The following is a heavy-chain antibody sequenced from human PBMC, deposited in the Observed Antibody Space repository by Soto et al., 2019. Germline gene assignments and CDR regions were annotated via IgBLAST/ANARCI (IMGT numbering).Heavy chain of an antibody. Sequence: QVQLVQSGAEVKKPESSVRVSCKASGGTFNSYAITWVRQAPGQGLEWMGGTIPMFSTTNYAEKFQGRVTITEDESTNTHYMELSSLRSEGTAVYYCTRCGIRYHSIGYYLGIDGMDVWGQGTTVIVSS. D-gene: IGHD3-22*01. CDR2: TIPMFSTT. CDR1: GGTFNSYA. V-gene: IGHV1-69*12. J-gene: IGHJ6*02. CDR3: TRCGIRYHSIGYYLGIDGMDV.